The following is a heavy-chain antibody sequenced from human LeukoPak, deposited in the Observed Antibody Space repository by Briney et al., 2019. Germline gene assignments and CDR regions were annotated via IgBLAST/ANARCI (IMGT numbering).Heavy chain of an antibody. Sequence: PGGSLRLSCITSGFTFGDYAMTWVRQAPGKGLEWVSYISSSGSTIYYADSVKGRFTISRDNSKNTLYLQMNRLRAEDTAVYYCARAGPSSSWHQFDYWGQGTLVTVSS. J-gene: IGHJ4*02. CDR2: ISSSGSTI. D-gene: IGHD6-13*01. CDR3: ARAGPSSSWHQFDY. CDR1: GFTFGDYA. V-gene: IGHV3-48*01.